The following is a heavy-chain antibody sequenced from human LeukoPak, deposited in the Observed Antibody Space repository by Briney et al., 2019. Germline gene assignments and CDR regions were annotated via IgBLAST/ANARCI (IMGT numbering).Heavy chain of an antibody. CDR1: GFTFSSYE. CDR3: ARSTDCIGH. Sequence: GGSLRLSCAASGFTFSSYEMNWVRQAPGKGLEWVANIKQDGNEKYYVDSVKGRFTISRDNAKNSLYLQMNSLRAEDTAVYYCARSTDCIGHWGQGTLVTVSS. J-gene: IGHJ4*02. D-gene: IGHD2-15*01. V-gene: IGHV3-7*01. CDR2: IKQDGNEK.